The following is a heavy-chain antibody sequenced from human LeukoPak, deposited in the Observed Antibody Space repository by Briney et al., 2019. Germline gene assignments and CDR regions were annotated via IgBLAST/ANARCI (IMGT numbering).Heavy chain of an antibody. J-gene: IGHJ5*02. D-gene: IGHD2-15*01. V-gene: IGHV3-23*01. Sequence: GGSLRLSCAAAGFTLGNYAMSWVRQAPGKGLEWVSVISASGDNTYYADSVKGRFTISRDNSKNTLYLQMNSLRAEDTAVYYCAKDRLRDWFDPWGQGTLVTVSS. CDR3: AKDRLRDWFDP. CDR2: ISASGDNT. CDR1: GFTLGNYA.